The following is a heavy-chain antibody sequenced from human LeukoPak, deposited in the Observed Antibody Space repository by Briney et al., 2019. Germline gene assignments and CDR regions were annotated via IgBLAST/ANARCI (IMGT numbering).Heavy chain of an antibody. CDR2: IRYDGSNK. V-gene: IGHV3-30*02. Sequence: GGSLRLSXAASGFTFSSYGMHWVRQAPGKGLEWVAFIRYDGSNKYYADSVKGRFTISRDNSRNTLYLQMNSLRAEDTAVYYCATRGGYSSGWQVDYWGQGTLVTVSS. D-gene: IGHD6-19*01. CDR1: GFTFSSYG. J-gene: IGHJ4*02. CDR3: ATRGGYSSGWQVDY.